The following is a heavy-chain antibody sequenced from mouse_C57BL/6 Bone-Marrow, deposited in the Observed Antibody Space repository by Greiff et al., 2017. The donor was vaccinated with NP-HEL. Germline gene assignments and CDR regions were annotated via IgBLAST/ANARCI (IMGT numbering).Heavy chain of an antibody. J-gene: IGHJ4*01. V-gene: IGHV5-12*01. CDR1: GFTFSDYY. Sequence: DVQLVESGGGLVQPGGSLKLSCAASGFTFSDYYMYWVRQTPEKRLEWVAYISNGGGSTYYPDTVKGRFTISRDNAKNTLYLQMSRLKSEDTAMYYCARQRAASLNYAMDYWGQGTSVTVSS. CDR2: ISNGGGST. CDR3: ARQRAASLNYAMDY. D-gene: IGHD3-1*01.